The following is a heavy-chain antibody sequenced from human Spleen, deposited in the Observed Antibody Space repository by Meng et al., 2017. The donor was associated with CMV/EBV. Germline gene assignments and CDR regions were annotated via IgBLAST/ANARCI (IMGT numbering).Heavy chain of an antibody. CDR2: ISSSSSYT. CDR1: GFTFSDYY. V-gene: IGHV3-11*05. D-gene: IGHD5-24*01. CDR3: ARGGMATITDY. Sequence: VYLVGSGGGLVKPGGSLRLSCAASGFTFSDYYMSWIRQAPGKGLEWVSYISSSSSYTNYADSVKGRFTISRDNAKNSLYLQMNSLRAEDTAVYYCARGGMATITDYWGQGTLVTVSS. J-gene: IGHJ4*02.